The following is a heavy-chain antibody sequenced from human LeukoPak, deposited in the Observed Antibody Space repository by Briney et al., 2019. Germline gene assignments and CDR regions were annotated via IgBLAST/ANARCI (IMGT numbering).Heavy chain of an antibody. CDR2: ISYDAKNE. D-gene: IGHD5-24*01. CDR1: GFTFSNFG. CDR3: AKQMAVDYFDY. J-gene: IGHJ4*02. V-gene: IGHV3-30*18. Sequence: GGSLRLSCAASGFTFSNFGMHWVRQAPGKGLEWVAVISYDAKNEYYTDSVKDRFTISRDNAKNTVYLRMNSLKPEDTAVYYCAKQMAVDYFDYWGQGTLVTVSS.